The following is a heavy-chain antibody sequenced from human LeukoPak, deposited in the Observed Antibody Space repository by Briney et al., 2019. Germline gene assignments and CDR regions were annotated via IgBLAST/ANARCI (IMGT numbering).Heavy chain of an antibody. V-gene: IGHV1-2*02. CDR3: ARIQSGGNSGIDF. Sequence: ASVKVSCKASGYTFTGHYIYWVRQAPGQGLEWLGWLNPNSGGVNSAQKFQGRVTMTRDKSINTAYMELARLRSDDTAVYYCARIQSGGNSGIDFWGQGTLVTVPS. D-gene: IGHD4-23*01. CDR2: LNPNSGGV. J-gene: IGHJ4*02. CDR1: GYTFTGHY.